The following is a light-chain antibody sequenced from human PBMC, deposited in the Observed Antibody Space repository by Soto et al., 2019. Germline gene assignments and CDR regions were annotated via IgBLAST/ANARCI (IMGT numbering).Light chain of an antibody. Sequence: EIVLTQSPATLSLSPGQRATLSCRASQSVSNYLGWYQQKPGQAPRLLIYDASNRATGIPARFSGSGSGTDSTLIISSLEPEDFAVYYCQQRSNWPGTFGQGTKVEIK. CDR3: QQRSNWPGT. V-gene: IGKV3-11*01. CDR2: DAS. J-gene: IGKJ1*01. CDR1: QSVSNY.